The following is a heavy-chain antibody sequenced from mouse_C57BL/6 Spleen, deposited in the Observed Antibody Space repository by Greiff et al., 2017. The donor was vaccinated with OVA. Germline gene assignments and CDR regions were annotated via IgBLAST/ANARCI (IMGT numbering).Heavy chain of an antibody. V-gene: IGHV1-50*01. CDR3: ARRSFYGSSLYWYFDV. J-gene: IGHJ1*03. D-gene: IGHD1-1*01. Sequence: QVQLQQPGAELVKPGASVKLSCKASGYTFTSYWMQWVKQRPGQGLEWIGEIDPSDSYTNYNQKFKGKATLTVDTSSSTAYMQLSSLTSEDSAVYYCARRSFYGSSLYWYFDVWGTGTTVTVSS. CDR2: IDPSDSYT. CDR1: GYTFTSYW.